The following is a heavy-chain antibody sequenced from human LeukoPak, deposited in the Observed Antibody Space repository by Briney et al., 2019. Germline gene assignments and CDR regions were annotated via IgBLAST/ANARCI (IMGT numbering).Heavy chain of an antibody. V-gene: IGHV4-34*01. CDR1: GGSFSGYY. Sequence: SETLSLTCAVYGGSFSGYYWSWIRQPPGKGQEWIGEINHSGSTNYNPSLKSRVTISVDTSKNQFSLKLSSVTAADTAVYYCARGLRGYYYMDVWGKGTTVTVSS. D-gene: IGHD3-16*01. CDR3: ARGLRGYYYMDV. CDR2: INHSGST. J-gene: IGHJ6*03.